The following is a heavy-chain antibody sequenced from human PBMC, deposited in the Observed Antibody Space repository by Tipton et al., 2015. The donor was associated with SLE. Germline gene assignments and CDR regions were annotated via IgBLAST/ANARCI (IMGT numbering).Heavy chain of an antibody. CDR3: SRRGLTIGPD. Sequence: TLSLTCTVSGGPFTTGGYDYWVWLRQAPGKGLEWIGSFYSNGGAYYNASLKSRVIISVDSSKSQLSLKVSSVTAADTAVYYCSRRGLTIGPDWGQGTLVIVSS. V-gene: IGHV4-39*01. CDR1: GGPFTTGGYDY. D-gene: IGHD3-9*01. J-gene: IGHJ1*01. CDR2: FYSNGGA.